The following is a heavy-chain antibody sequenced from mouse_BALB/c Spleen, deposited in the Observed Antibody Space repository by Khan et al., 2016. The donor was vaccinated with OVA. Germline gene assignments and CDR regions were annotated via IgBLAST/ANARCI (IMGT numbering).Heavy chain of an antibody. CDR2: IDPANGNT. V-gene: IGHV14-3*02. CDR3: VSPNWFAY. Sequence: VQLQQPGAELVKPGASVKLSCTASGFNIKDTYMHWVKQRPEQGLEWIGWIDPANGNTKYDPKFQGKATITADTSSNTAYLQLSSLTSEDTATYDVVSPNWFAYWGQGTLVTVSA. CDR1: GFNIKDTY. J-gene: IGHJ3*01.